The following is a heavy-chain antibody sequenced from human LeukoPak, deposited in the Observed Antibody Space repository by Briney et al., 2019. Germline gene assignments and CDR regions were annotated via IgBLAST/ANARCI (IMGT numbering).Heavy chain of an antibody. V-gene: IGHV3-23*01. J-gene: IGHJ4*02. D-gene: IGHD2-15*01. CDR1: GFTFSSNA. CDR2: IGGDVRT. CDR3: AKDIIGWSFDY. Sequence: GGSLRLSCEASGFTFSSNAMSWVRQAPGKGLEWVSGIGGDVRTHYADSVKGRFTISRDNSKNTMYLQMNSMRAEDTAVYYCAKDIIGWSFDYWGQGTLVTVSS.